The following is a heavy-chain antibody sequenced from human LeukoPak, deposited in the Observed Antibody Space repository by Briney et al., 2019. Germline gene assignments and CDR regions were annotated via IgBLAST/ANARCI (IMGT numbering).Heavy chain of an antibody. J-gene: IGHJ4*02. CDR2: ISYDGSNK. CDR3: ANNYGDYFDY. D-gene: IGHD4-17*01. V-gene: IGHV3-30*18. CDR1: GFTFSSYG. Sequence: PGRSLRLSCAASGFTFSSYGMHWVRQAPGKGLEWVAVISYDGSNKYYADSVKGRFTISRDNSKNTLYLQMNSLTAEDTAVYYCANNYGDYFDYWGQGTLVTVSS.